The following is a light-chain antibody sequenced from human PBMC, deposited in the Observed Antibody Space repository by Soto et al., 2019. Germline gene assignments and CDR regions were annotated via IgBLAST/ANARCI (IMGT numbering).Light chain of an antibody. J-gene: IGKJ2*01. Sequence: EIVLTQSPGTLSVSPGERATLYCKASQRISSNLAWYQQKPGQPPRLLIYGASTRATGIPARFSGSGSGTEFSLTLSGLQSADFALYYFQQYNIWPPYTFGQGTKLEIK. V-gene: IGKV3-15*01. CDR1: QRISSN. CDR2: GAS. CDR3: QQYNIWPPYT.